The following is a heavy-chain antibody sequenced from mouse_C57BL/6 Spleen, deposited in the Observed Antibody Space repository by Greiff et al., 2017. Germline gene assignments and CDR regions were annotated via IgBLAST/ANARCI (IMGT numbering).Heavy chain of an antibody. D-gene: IGHD4-1*01. Sequence: EVKLMESGPGLVKPSQSLSLTCSVTGYSITSGYYWNWIRQFPGNKLEWMGYISYDGSNNYNPSLKNRISITRDTSKNQFFLKLNSVTTEDTATYYCARRPGDYWGQGTTLTVSS. V-gene: IGHV3-6*01. CDR2: ISYDGSN. CDR1: GYSITSGYY. J-gene: IGHJ2*01. CDR3: ARRPGDY.